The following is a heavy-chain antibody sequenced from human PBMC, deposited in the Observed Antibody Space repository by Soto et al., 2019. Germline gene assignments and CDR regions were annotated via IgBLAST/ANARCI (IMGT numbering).Heavy chain of an antibody. D-gene: IGHD1-26*01. CDR3: ARDRALELGDY. V-gene: IGHV1-18*01. CDR1: GYTFTSYG. CDR2: ISGYNGNT. J-gene: IGHJ4*02. Sequence: QVQLVQSGAEVKKPAASVKVSCKASGYTFTSYGISWVRQAPGQGLEWMGWISGYNGNTNYAQKLQGRVTMTTDTATSMGYMALRRLRYDDTAVYYCARDRALELGDYWGQGTLVTVS.